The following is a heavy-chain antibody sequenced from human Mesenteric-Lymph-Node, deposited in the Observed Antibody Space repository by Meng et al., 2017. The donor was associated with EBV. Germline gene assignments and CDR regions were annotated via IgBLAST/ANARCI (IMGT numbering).Heavy chain of an antibody. CDR2: ISGSGGST. CDR1: GFTFSSYA. D-gene: IGHD5-18*01. Sequence: ELQLVEXXGGLVQHGXSLSRSXAASGFTFSSYAMSWVRQAPGKGLEWVSAISGSGGSTYYADSVKGRFTISRDNSKNTLYLQMNSLRAEDTAVYYCAKDSADTAKKTADYWGQGTLVTVSS. J-gene: IGHJ4*02. CDR3: AKDSADTAKKTADY. V-gene: IGHV3-23*04.